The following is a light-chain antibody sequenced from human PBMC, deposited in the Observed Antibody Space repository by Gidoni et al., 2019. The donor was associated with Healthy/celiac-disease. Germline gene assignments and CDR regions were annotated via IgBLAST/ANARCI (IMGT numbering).Light chain of an antibody. V-gene: IGKV3-20*01. Sequence: EIVLTQSPGTLSLSPGERATLSCRASQSVSSIYLAWYQQKPGQAPRLLIYGASSRATGIPDRFSGSGSGTDFTLTIIRLEPEDFAVYYCQQYGSSSITFGQGTRLEIK. J-gene: IGKJ5*01. CDR3: QQYGSSSIT. CDR2: GAS. CDR1: QSVSSIY.